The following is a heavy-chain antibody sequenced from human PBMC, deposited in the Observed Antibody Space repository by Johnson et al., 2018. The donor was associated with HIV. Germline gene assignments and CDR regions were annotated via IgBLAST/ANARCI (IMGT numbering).Heavy chain of an antibody. V-gene: IGHV3-7*01. CDR2: IQQDGSEK. CDR1: GFTFSDYY. Sequence: VQLVESGGGLVKPGGSLRLSCAASGFTFSDYYMSWIRQAPGKGLEWVANIQQDGSEKYYVDAVKGRFTISRDNAKNSLYLKMNSLRAEDTAVYYCAKEDGKGAFDIWGQGAMVTGSS. J-gene: IGHJ3*02. CDR3: AKEDGKGAFDI.